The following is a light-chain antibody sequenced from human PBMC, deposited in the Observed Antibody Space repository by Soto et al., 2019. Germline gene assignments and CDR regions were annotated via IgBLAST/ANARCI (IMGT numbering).Light chain of an antibody. CDR3: PQRSNWPLT. CDR1: QTVGSN. Sequence: EIVMTQSPATLSVSPGERATLSCRASQTVGSNLAWYQQKPGQAPKLLIFDASNRATGIPARFSGSGSGTDFTLTISSLEPEDFAIYYCPQRSNWPLTFGQGTRLEI. J-gene: IGKJ5*01. CDR2: DAS. V-gene: IGKV3-11*01.